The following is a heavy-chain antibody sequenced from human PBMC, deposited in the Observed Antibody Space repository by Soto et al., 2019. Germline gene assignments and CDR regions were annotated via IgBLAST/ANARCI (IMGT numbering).Heavy chain of an antibody. V-gene: IGHV4-30-2*01. CDR3: ATQEVGGSYVYTFDP. J-gene: IGHJ5*02. D-gene: IGHD1-26*01. Sequence: PSETLCLTCAVSGGSISSGGYSWSWIRQPPGKGLEWIGYMYHSGSTYYNPSLKSRVTISIDRSKNQFSLKLSSVTAADTAVYYCATQEVGGSYVYTFDPWGQGTLVTVSS. CDR2: MYHSGST. CDR1: GGSISSGGYS.